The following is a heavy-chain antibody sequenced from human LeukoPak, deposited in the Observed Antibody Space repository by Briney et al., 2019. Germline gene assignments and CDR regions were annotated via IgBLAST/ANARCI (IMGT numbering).Heavy chain of an antibody. D-gene: IGHD3-10*01. V-gene: IGHV1-8*01. CDR3: ARGPRFGGSRKNWFDP. CDR2: MNPNRGNT. CDR1: GYTFTIYD. J-gene: IGHJ5*02. Sequence: ASVKVSFKASGYTFTIYDIDWVRQAPGQGLEWMGWMNPNRGNTGYAQKFQGRVTMTRNTSISTAYMELSSLRSEDTAVYYCARGPRFGGSRKNWFDPWGQGTLVTVSS.